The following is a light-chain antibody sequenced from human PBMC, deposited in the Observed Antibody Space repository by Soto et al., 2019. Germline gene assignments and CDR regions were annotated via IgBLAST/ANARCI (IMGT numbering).Light chain of an antibody. V-gene: IGLV2-8*01. CDR3: TSYAASTVV. J-gene: IGLJ3*02. CDR2: EVT. CDR1: NSDIANYNY. Sequence: QSVLTQPPSASGSPGQSVTISCTGTNSDIANYNYVSWYQQYPGKVPKLIIYEVTKRPSGVPDRFSGSKSGNTASLTVSGLQAEDEADYYCTSYAASTVVFGGGTQLTVL.